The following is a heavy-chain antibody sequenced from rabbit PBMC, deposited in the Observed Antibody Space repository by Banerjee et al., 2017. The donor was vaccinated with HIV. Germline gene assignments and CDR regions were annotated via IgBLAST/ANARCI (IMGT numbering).Heavy chain of an antibody. CDR2: IDAGSDTT. V-gene: IGHV1S40*01. CDR3: ARYDDTSYWVGDFKL. D-gene: IGHD1-1*01. J-gene: IGHJ4*01. Sequence: QSLEESGGDLVKPGASLTLTCTASGFSFSSNAMCWVRQAPGKGLEWIACIDAGSDTTYYASWAKGRFTISKTSSTTVTLQMTSLTVADTATYFCARYDDTSYWVGDFKLWGQGTLVTVS. CDR1: GFSFSSNA.